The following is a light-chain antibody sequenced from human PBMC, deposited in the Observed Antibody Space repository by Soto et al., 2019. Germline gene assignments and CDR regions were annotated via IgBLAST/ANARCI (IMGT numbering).Light chain of an antibody. J-gene: IGLJ2*01. Sequence: QSALTQPRSVSGSPGQSVTLSCTGTSSDVDDYNFVSWYQQHPGTAPKLMIYDVTKRPSGVPGRFSGSRSGNTASLTISGLQIEDEAHYYCCSYAGGYFFEVIFGGGTQLTVL. V-gene: IGLV2-11*01. CDR1: SSDVDDYNF. CDR3: CSYAGGYFFEVI. CDR2: DVT.